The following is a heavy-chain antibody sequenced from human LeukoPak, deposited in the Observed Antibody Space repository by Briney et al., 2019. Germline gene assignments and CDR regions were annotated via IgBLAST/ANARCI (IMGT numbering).Heavy chain of an antibody. V-gene: IGHV1-69*13. CDR3: ARIDQQLVNWFDP. Sequence: GASVKVSCKASGGTFSSYAISWVRQAPGQGLEWMGGIIPIFGTANYAQKFQGRVTITADESPSTAYMELSSLRSEDTAVYYCARIDQQLVNWFDPWGQGTLVTVSS. J-gene: IGHJ5*02. D-gene: IGHD6-13*01. CDR1: GGTFSSYA. CDR2: IIPIFGTA.